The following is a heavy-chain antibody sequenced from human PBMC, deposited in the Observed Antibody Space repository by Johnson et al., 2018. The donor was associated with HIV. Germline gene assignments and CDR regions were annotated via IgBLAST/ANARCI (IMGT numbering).Heavy chain of an antibody. J-gene: IGHJ3*01. Sequence: QVQLVESGGGVVQPGGSLRLSCAASGFTFSSYGMPWVRQAPGKGLAWVAFIRSDGSNKYYVDAVKGRFTISRDNSKNTLYLQMTSLGAEDTAVYYCAKEGSTGIWGQGTMVTVSS. V-gene: IGHV3-30*02. CDR3: AKEGSTGI. CDR1: GFTFSSYG. CDR2: IRSDGSNK. D-gene: IGHD4-11*01.